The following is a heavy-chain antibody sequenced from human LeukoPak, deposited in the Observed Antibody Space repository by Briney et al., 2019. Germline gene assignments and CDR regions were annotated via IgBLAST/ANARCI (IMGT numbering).Heavy chain of an antibody. CDR2: ISSSGSTT. D-gene: IGHD7-27*01. CDR1: GFTFSGFY. J-gene: IGHJ4*02. CDR3: ARVAHLTGDPYDY. Sequence: AGGSLRLSCAASGFTFSGFYMSWIRQAPGKGLEWGSYISSSGSTTYYADSVKGGFTSSRDNAKNSLYLQMNSLKAEDTAVYYCARVAHLTGDPYDYWGQGIQVTVSS. V-gene: IGHV3-11*01.